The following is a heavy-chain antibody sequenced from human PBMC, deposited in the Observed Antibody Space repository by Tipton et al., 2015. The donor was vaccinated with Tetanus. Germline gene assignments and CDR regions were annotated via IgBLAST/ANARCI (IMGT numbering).Heavy chain of an antibody. CDR1: GGSISSSNW. CDR2: IYHSGST. J-gene: IGHJ6*02. D-gene: IGHD2-2*01. Sequence: TLSLTCAVSGGSISSSNWWSWVRQPPGKGLEWIGEIYHSGSTNYNPSLKSRVTISVDKSKNQFSLKLSSVTAADTAVYYCASSVVVPAAPRGYYGMDVWGQGTTVTVSS. CDR3: ASSVVVPAAPRGYYGMDV. V-gene: IGHV4-4*02.